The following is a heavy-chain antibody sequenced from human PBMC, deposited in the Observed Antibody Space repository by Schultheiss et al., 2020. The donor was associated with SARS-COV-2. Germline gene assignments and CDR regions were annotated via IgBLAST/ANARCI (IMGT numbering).Heavy chain of an antibody. J-gene: IGHJ4*02. D-gene: IGHD6-13*01. V-gene: IGHV4-34*01. CDR3: ARESIAAAGLDY. CDR2: INHSGST. Sequence: SETLSLTCAVYGGSFSGYYWSWIRQPPGKGLEWIGEINHSGSTNYNPSLKSRVTISVDTSKNQFSLKVSSVTAADTAVYYCARESIAAAGLDYWGQGTLVTVSS. CDR1: GGSFSGYY.